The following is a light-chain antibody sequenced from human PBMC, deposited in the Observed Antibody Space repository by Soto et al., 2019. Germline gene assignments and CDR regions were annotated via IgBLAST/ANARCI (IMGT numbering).Light chain of an antibody. CDR3: QQANSFPLT. J-gene: IGKJ4*01. Sequence: DIQMTQSPDSVSASVGDTITITCRASQAISCWVAWYQQKPGQAPKLLVYAASKLQGGVPLRFSGSGSGTDFTLTINTLQPEDFATYYCQQANSFPLTFGGGTRVEVK. V-gene: IGKV1D-12*01. CDR2: AAS. CDR1: QAISCW.